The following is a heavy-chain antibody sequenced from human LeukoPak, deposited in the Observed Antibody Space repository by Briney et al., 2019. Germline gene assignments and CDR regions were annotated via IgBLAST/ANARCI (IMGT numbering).Heavy chain of an antibody. J-gene: IGHJ4*02. Sequence: GGSLRLSCAASGFIFSTYSMNWVRQAPGKGLEWISGIRSAVETTHYADSVKGRFIISRDNSKNALSLQLNSLRPEDTALYYCAKHFCTGLDCSLFDSWGQGTLVTVSS. CDR1: GFIFSTYS. CDR2: IRSAVETT. CDR3: AKHFCTGLDCSLFDS. D-gene: IGHD3/OR15-3a*01. V-gene: IGHV3-23*01.